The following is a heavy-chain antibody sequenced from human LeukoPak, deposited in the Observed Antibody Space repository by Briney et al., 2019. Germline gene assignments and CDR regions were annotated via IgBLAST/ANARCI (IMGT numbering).Heavy chain of an antibody. CDR3: AKGKSGDSSDYYPDY. Sequence: GGSLRLSCAASGFTFSSYAMSWVRQAPGQGLEWVSAISGSGGSTYYADSVKGRFTISRDNSKNTLFLQMNSLRAEDTALYFCAKGKSGDSSDYYPDYWGQGTLVIVSS. CDR2: ISGSGGST. J-gene: IGHJ4*02. D-gene: IGHD3-22*01. V-gene: IGHV3-23*01. CDR1: GFTFSSYA.